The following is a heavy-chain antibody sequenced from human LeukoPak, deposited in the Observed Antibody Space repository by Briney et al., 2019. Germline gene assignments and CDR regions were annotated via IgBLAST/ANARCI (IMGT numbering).Heavy chain of an antibody. CDR2: MNPNSGNT. Sequence: ASVKVSCKASGYTFTSYDINWVRQATGQGLEWMGWMNPNSGNTGYAQKFRGRVTITRNTSISTAYMELSSLRSEDTAVYYCARRGERGKLTLVRFDYWGQGTLVTVSS. CDR1: GYTFTSYD. V-gene: IGHV1-8*03. J-gene: IGHJ4*02. CDR3: ARRGERGKLTLVRFDY. D-gene: IGHD6-13*01.